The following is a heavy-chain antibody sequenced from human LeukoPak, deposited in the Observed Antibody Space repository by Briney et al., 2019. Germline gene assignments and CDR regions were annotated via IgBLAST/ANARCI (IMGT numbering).Heavy chain of an antibody. J-gene: IGHJ4*02. CDR3: AREGVAAAGYFDY. CDR2: IIPIFGTA. V-gene: IGHV1-69*13. Sequence: SVKVSCKASGYTFSSYAISWVRQAPGQGLEWMGGIIPIFGTANYAQKFQGRVTITADESTSTAYMELSSLRSEDTAVYYCAREGVAAAGYFDYWGQGTLVTVSS. D-gene: IGHD6-13*01. CDR1: GYTFSSYA.